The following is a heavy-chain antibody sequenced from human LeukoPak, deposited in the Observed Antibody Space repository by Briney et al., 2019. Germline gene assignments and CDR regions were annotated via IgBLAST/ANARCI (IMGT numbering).Heavy chain of an antibody. V-gene: IGHV3-23*01. J-gene: IGHJ4*02. Sequence: GGSLRLSCAASEFTISTYGMSWVRQAPGKGLEWVSSISGSGGSTQYADSVQGRFAISRDNSKNTLYLQMNSLRVDDTAMYFCARRWGGGYVDYWGQGTLVTVSS. CDR2: ISGSGGST. CDR3: ARRWGGGYVDY. CDR1: EFTISTYG. D-gene: IGHD2-15*01.